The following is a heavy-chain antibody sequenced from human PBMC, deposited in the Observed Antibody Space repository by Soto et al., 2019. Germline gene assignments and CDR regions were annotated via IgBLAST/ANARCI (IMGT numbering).Heavy chain of an antibody. CDR2: ISSSSSTI. CDR3: ARDKRDDFWSGRDYYYYGMDV. D-gene: IGHD3-3*01. V-gene: IGHV3-48*02. J-gene: IGHJ6*02. CDR1: GFTFSSYS. Sequence: GGSLRLSCAASGFTFSSYSMNRVRQAPGKGLEWVSYISSSSSTIYYADSVKGRFSISRDNAKNSLYLQMNSLRDEDTAVYYCARDKRDDFWSGRDYYYYGMDVWGQGTTVIVSS.